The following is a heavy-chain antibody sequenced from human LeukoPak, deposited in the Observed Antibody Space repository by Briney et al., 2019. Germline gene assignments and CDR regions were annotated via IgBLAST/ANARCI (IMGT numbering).Heavy chain of an antibody. CDR2: INHSGST. CDR3: ASVITMVRGAMSAYGMDA. V-gene: IGHV4-34*01. D-gene: IGHD3-10*01. CDR1: GGSFSGYY. Sequence: SETLSLTCAVYGGSFSGYYWSWIRQPPGKGLEWIGEINHSGSTNYNPSLKSRVTISVDTSKNQFSLKLSSVTAADTAVYYCASVITMVRGAMSAYGMDAWGQGTTVTVSS. J-gene: IGHJ6*02.